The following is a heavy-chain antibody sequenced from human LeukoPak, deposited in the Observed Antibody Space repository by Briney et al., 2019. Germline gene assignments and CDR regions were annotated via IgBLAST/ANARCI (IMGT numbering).Heavy chain of an antibody. CDR2: INHSGST. J-gene: IGHJ5*02. CDR1: GGSFSGYY. V-gene: IGHV4-34*01. Sequence: SETLSLTCAVYGGSFSGYYWSWIRQPPGKGLEWIGEINHSGSTNYNPSLKSRVTISVDTSKNQFSLKLSSVTAADTAVYYCARCRSGYDILTGYYSQIYWFDLWGQGTLVTVSS. D-gene: IGHD3-9*01. CDR3: ARCRSGYDILTGYYSQIYWFDL.